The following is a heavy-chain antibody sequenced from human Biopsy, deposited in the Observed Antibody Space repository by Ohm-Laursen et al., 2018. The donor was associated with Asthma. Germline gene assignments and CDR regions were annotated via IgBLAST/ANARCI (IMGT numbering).Heavy chain of an antibody. D-gene: IGHD5-24*01. CDR3: ARDMNRDGWYLDY. J-gene: IGHJ4*02. Sequence: SLRLSCAASGFTFSTYAMHWVRQAPGKGLGWVAVISYDGSNKYYADSVKGRFTISRDNSKNTLYLQMNSLRGDDTAVYYCARDMNRDGWYLDYWGQGTLVTVSS. CDR1: GFTFSTYA. CDR2: ISYDGSNK. V-gene: IGHV3-30-3*01.